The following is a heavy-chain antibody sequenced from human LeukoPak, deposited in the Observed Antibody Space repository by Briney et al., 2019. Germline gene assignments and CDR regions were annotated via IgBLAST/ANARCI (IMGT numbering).Heavy chain of an antibody. CDR3: ARDRLFGVVTSFDY. CDR1: GGTFSSYA. D-gene: IGHD3-3*01. J-gene: IGHJ4*02. V-gene: IGHV1-69*19. CDR2: IIPIFGTA. Sequence: SSVKVSCKASGGTFSSYAISWVRQAPGQGLEWMGGIIPIFGTANYAQKFQGIVTITADESTSTAYMELSSLRSEGTAVYYCARDRLFGVVTSFDYWGQGTLVTVSS.